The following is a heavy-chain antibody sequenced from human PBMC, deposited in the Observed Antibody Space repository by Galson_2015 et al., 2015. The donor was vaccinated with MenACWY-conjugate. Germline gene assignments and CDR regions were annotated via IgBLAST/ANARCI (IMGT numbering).Heavy chain of an antibody. CDR2: ISYDGGNK. CDR1: GFTFSSYG. D-gene: IGHD6-19*01. Sequence: SLRLSCAASGFTFSSYGMHWVRQAPGKGLEWVAVISYDGGNKYYADSVKGRFTISRDNSKNTLYLQMNSLRAEDTAVYYCAKFGQQWLVRRWYFDLWGRGTLVTVSS. V-gene: IGHV3-30*18. J-gene: IGHJ2*01. CDR3: AKFGQQWLVRRWYFDL.